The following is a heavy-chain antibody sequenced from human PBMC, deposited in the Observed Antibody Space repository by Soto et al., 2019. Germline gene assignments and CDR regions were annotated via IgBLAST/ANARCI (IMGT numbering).Heavy chain of an antibody. Sequence: GEALKISCKGSGYSFTSYWIGWVRQMPGKGLEWMGIIYPGDSDTRYSPSFQGQVTISADKSISTAYLQWSSLKASDTAMYYCARRADYYDSSGYPAAISDYWGQGTLVTVSS. J-gene: IGHJ4*02. D-gene: IGHD3-22*01. CDR1: GYSFTSYW. V-gene: IGHV5-51*01. CDR2: IYPGDSDT. CDR3: ARRADYYDSSGYPAAISDY.